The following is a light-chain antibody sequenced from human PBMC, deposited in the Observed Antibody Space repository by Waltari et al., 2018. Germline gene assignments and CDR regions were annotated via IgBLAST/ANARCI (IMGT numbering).Light chain of an antibody. Sequence: DIVMTQSPDSLAVSLGERATINCNARQSLSYSSNNKNYLAWYQQRPGQPPKLLIYWTSTRESGVPDRFSGSGSGTDFTLTISSLQAEDVAVYYCQQYYSTPYTFGQGTKLEIK. J-gene: IGKJ2*01. CDR2: WTS. CDR1: QSLSYSSNNKNY. V-gene: IGKV4-1*01. CDR3: QQYYSTPYT.